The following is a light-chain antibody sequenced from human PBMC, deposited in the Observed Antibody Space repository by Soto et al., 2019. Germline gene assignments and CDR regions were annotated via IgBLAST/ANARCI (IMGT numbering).Light chain of an antibody. CDR3: SLYASSNTFM. J-gene: IGLJ3*02. V-gene: IGLV2-23*02. Sequence: ALTQPASVSGSPGQSITISCTGTSSDIGRYNLVSWYQQHPGKPPKLMIYEATKRPSGVSNRFSGSKSGNTASLTISGLQAEDEADYYCSLYASSNTFMFGGGTKLTVL. CDR1: SSDIGRYNL. CDR2: EAT.